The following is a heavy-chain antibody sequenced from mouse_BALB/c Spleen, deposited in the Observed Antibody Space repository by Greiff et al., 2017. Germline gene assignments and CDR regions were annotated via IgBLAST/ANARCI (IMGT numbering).Heavy chain of an antibody. D-gene: IGHD2-3*01. Sequence: DVKLVESGGGLVQPGGSLKLSCAASGFTFSSYGMSWVRQTPDKRLELVATINSNGGSTYYPDSVKGRFTISRDNAKNTLYLQMSSLKSEDTAMYYCARGAYDGYSWFAYWGQGTLVTVSA. CDR3: ARGAYDGYSWFAY. CDR1: GFTFSSYG. CDR2: INSNGGST. V-gene: IGHV5-6-3*01. J-gene: IGHJ3*01.